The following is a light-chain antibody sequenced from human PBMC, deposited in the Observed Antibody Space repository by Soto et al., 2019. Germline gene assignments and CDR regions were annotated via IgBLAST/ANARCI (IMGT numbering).Light chain of an antibody. J-gene: IGLJ1*01. CDR3: RSYAGSNIL. CDR2: EVS. V-gene: IGLV2-8*01. CDR1: SSDVGGYNY. Sequence: QSALTQPPSASGSPGQSVTISCTGTSSDVGGYNYVSWYQQHPGKAPKLMIYEVSKRPSGVPDRFAGSKSGNTASLTVSGLQAEDEADYYCRSYAGSNILFGTGTKLTVL.